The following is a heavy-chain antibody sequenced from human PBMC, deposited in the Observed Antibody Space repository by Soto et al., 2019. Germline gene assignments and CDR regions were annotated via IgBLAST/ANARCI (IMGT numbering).Heavy chain of an antibody. CDR3: ARESGSYGGVVWFDP. Sequence: QVQLQESGPGLVKPSETLSLTCTVSGGSISSYYWSWIRQPPGKGLEWIGYIYYSGSTNYNPSLKSRVTISVDTSKNQVSLKLSSVTAADTAVYYCARESGSYGGVVWFDPWGQGTMVTVSS. CDR1: GGSISSYY. V-gene: IGHV4-59*01. CDR2: IYYSGST. J-gene: IGHJ5*02. D-gene: IGHD5-18*01.